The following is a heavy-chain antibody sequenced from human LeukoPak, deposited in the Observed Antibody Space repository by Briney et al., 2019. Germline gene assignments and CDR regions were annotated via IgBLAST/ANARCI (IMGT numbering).Heavy chain of an antibody. V-gene: IGHV3-21*01. CDR1: GFTFNNSA. D-gene: IGHD6-13*01. Sequence: PGGSLRLSCAASGFTFNNSAMSWVRQAPGKGLEWVSSISSSSSYIYYADSVKGRFTISRDNAKNTLYLQMNSLRAEDTAVYYCARDKAAAAGVDYWGQGTLVTVSS. CDR2: ISSSSSYI. CDR3: ARDKAAAAGVDY. J-gene: IGHJ4*02.